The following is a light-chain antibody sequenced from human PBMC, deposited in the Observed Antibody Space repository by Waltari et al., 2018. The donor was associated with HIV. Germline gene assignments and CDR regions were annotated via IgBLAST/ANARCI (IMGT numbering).Light chain of an antibody. CDR3: QQSYNTPPWT. Sequence: DIQMTQSPFSLSASVGDRVNITCRASQNIDRYLHWYQQKPGKAPKLLVSDAYSLQSVVPSRFSGSGAGTDFTLTISSLQPEDFATYYCQQSYNTPPWTFGQGTKVEIK. V-gene: IGKV1-39*01. CDR1: QNIDRY. CDR2: DAY. J-gene: IGKJ1*01.